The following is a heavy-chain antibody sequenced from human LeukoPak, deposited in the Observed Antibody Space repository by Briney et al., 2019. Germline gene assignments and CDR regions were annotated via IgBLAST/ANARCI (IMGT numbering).Heavy chain of an antibody. D-gene: IGHD4-17*01. CDR1: GGSITSSKYY. J-gene: IGHJ4*02. V-gene: IGHV4-39*01. Sequence: SETLSLTRTVSGGSITSSKYYWGWIRQPPGKGLERIGSIHYTGITYYNPSLKTRVTISVDTSKNQFSLTLSSVTAADTSVYYCVSRRGDGDYRPDYWGQGTLVTVSS. CDR2: IHYTGIT. CDR3: VSRRGDGDYRPDY.